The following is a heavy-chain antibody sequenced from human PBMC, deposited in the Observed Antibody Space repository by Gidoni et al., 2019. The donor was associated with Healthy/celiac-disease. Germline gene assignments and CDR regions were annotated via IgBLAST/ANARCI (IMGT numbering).Heavy chain of an antibody. V-gene: IGHV3-30-3*01. CDR3: ARPRRDIVVVVASGAFDI. CDR2: ISYDGSNK. CDR1: GFTFSSYA. D-gene: IGHD2-15*01. Sequence: QVQLVESGGGVVQPGRSLRLACAASGFTFSSYAMHWVRQAPGKGLEWVAVISYDGSNKYYADSVKGRFTISRDNSKNTLYLQMNSLRAEDTAVYYCARPRRDIVVVVASGAFDIWGQGTMVTVS. J-gene: IGHJ3*02.